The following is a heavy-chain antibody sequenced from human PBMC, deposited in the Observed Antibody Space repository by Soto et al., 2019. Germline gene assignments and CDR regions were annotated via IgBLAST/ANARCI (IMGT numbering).Heavy chain of an antibody. D-gene: IGHD3-10*01. Sequence: QLQLQESGPGLVKPSETLSLTCTVSGGSISSSSYYWGWIRQPPGKGLEWIGSIYYSGSTYYNPSLKSRVTISVDTSKNQFSLKLSSVTAADTAVYYCARHGWITMVRGGPGAFDIWGQGTMVTVSS. CDR1: GGSISSSSYY. V-gene: IGHV4-39*01. CDR2: IYYSGST. CDR3: ARHGWITMVRGGPGAFDI. J-gene: IGHJ3*02.